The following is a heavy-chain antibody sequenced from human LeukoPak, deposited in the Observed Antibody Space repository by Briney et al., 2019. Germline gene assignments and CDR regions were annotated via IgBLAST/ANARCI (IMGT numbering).Heavy chain of an antibody. V-gene: IGHV4-34*01. J-gene: IGHJ4*02. CDR2: INHSVST. Sequence: SETLSLTCTVYGGSFSGYYWSWIRQPPGKGLEWTGEINHSVSTNYNPSLKSRVTISVDTSKNQFSLKLSSVTAADTAVYYCARVWTDPSRYYDFWSGPRGYYFDYWGQGTLVTVSS. CDR1: GGSFSGYY. D-gene: IGHD3-3*01. CDR3: ARVWTDPSRYYDFWSGPRGYYFDY.